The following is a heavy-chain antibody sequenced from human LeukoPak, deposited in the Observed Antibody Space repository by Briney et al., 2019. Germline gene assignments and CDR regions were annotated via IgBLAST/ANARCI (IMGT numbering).Heavy chain of an antibody. CDR3: TRGLTTDKIDY. V-gene: IGHV4-30-4*01. J-gene: IGHJ4*02. CDR2: FHHGGSP. Sequence: SETLSLTCTVSGGSITSGDYIWTWIRQPPGKGLEWIGRFHHGGSPSYNPSLQSRVTISADTSKNQFSLNLRSVSDADTAVYYCTRGLTTDKIDYWGQGTLVTVSS. CDR1: GGSITSGDYI. D-gene: IGHD4-17*01.